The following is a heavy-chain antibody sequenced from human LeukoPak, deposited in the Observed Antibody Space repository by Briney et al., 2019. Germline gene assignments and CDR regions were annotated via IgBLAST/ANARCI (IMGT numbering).Heavy chain of an antibody. CDR3: ARGGAARPDY. D-gene: IGHD6-6*01. Sequence: ASVKVSCKASEYTFTSYYMHWVRQAPGQGLEWMGWINPDSGGTNYAEKFQGRVTMTRDTSISTAYMELSSLRSGDTAVYYCARGGAARPDYWGQGTLVTVSS. V-gene: IGHV1-2*02. J-gene: IGHJ4*02. CDR1: EYTFTSYY. CDR2: INPDSGGT.